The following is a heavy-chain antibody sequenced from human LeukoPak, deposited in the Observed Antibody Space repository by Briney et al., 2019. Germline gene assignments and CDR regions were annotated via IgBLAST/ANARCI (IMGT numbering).Heavy chain of an antibody. CDR3: ARDPPGIQLWFVFDY. Sequence: GGSLRLSCAASGFTFSSYAMHWVRQAPGKGLEWVAVISYDGSNKYYADSVKGRFTISRDNSKNTLYLQMNSLRAEDTAVYHCARDPPGIQLWFVFDYWGQGTLVTVSS. V-gene: IGHV3-30*04. CDR1: GFTFSSYA. CDR2: ISYDGSNK. J-gene: IGHJ4*02. D-gene: IGHD5-18*01.